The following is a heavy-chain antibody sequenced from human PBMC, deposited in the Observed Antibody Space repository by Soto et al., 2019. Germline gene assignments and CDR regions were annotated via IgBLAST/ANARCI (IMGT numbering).Heavy chain of an antibody. J-gene: IGHJ4*02. D-gene: IGHD2-2*02. CDR3: ARMRGSYISPLDS. CDR2: IDWDDDK. Sequence: SGPTLVNPTQTLTLTCTFSGFSLDTIGMCVSWIRQPPGKALEWLALIDWDDDKYYTTSLKTRLTISKDTSKNQVALTMTNMDPVDTGTYYCARMRGSYISPLDSWGQGAPVTVSS. V-gene: IGHV2-70*01. CDR1: GFSLDTIGMC.